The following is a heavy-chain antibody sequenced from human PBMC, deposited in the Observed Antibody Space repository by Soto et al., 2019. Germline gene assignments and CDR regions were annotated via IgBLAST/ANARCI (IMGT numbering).Heavy chain of an antibody. CDR3: VKDRSGTWSFDY. J-gene: IGHJ4*02. CDR2: ISGSGGST. D-gene: IGHD1-1*01. V-gene: IGHV3-23*01. Sequence: PGGSLRLSCAASGFTFSNYAMYWVRQAPGKGLEWVSVISGSGGSTYYADSVKGRFTISRDNSKNTLYLQMNSLRVEDTAVYYCVKDRSGTWSFDYWGQGALVTVSS. CDR1: GFTFSNYA.